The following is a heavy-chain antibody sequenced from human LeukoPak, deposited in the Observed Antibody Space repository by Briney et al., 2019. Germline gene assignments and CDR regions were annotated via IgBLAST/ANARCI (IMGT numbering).Heavy chain of an antibody. J-gene: IGHJ4*02. CDR2: ISSSGSTI. D-gene: IGHD2-15*01. Sequence: PGGSLRLSCAASGFTFSDYYMRWIRQAPGKGLEWVSYISSSGSTIYYADSVKGRFTISRDNAKNSLYLQMNSLRSEDTAVYYCARGDIVVVVAATVFDYWGQGTLVTVSS. V-gene: IGHV3-11*01. CDR3: ARGDIVVVVAATVFDY. CDR1: GFTFSDYY.